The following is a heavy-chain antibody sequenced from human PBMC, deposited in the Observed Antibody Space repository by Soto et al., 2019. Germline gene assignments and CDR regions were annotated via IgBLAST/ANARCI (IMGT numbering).Heavy chain of an antibody. Sequence: AGGSLRLSCVASGFTFSSYAMSWVRQAPGKGLEWVSTISTSGASTYYADSVKGRFTISRDNSENTLYLQMNSLRAEDTAVYYCMKNQRYSTSSIDYWGQGTLVTVSS. J-gene: IGHJ4*02. V-gene: IGHV3-23*01. CDR3: MKNQRYSTSSIDY. CDR1: GFTFSSYA. CDR2: ISTSGAST. D-gene: IGHD6-13*01.